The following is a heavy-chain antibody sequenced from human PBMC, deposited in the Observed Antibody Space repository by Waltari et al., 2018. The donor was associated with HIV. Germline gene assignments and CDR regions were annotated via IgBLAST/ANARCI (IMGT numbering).Heavy chain of an antibody. CDR3: ARDSPSGFGGILGL. J-gene: IGHJ4*02. Sequence: ESHPGWVHLFQTPSSTTPAPGSSGRTASYLSEWFTQPVGGGLEWIGRVYTTGSIHYSTSLKNRVTISLDTSKNVLSLKLASVTAAETAFYYCARDSPSGFGGILGLWGQGLLVTVSS. D-gene: IGHD3-16*01. V-gene: IGHV4-61*02. CDR2: VYTTGSI. CDR1: GSSGRTASYL.